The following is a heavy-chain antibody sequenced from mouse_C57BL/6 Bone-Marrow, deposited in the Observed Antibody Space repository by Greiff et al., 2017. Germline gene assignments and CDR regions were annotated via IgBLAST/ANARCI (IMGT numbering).Heavy chain of an antibody. CDR2: IYPRDGST. J-gene: IGHJ1*03. CDR3: ARLEFDGSSGNWYFDV. Sequence: QVQLQQSGPELVKPGASVKLSCKASGYTFTSYDINWVKQRPGQGLEWIGLIYPRDGSTKYNEKFKGKATLTVDTSSSTAYLERHSLTSEDSAVYFCARLEFDGSSGNWYFDVWGTGTTVTVSS. D-gene: IGHD1-1*01. V-gene: IGHV1-85*01. CDR1: GYTFTSYD.